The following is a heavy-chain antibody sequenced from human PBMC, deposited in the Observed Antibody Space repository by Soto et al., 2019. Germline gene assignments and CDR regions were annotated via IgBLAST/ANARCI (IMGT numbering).Heavy chain of an antibody. D-gene: IGHD3-16*01. CDR1: GFIFSTYT. CDR3: ARLYTTSRVGAWFDP. V-gene: IGHV3-48*02. Sequence: EGQLVESGGGLVLPGGSVRLSCAASGFIFSTYTLNWVRQAPGKGLEWVSYISAGSDAIHYADSVKGRFTVSRDNAKNSLFLQMNSLRDEDTAVYYCARLYTTSRVGAWFDPWGQGTLVTVSS. CDR2: ISAGSDAI. J-gene: IGHJ5*02.